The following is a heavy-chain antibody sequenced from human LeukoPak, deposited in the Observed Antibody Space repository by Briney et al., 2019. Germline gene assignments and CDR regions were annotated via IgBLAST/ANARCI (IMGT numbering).Heavy chain of an antibody. V-gene: IGHV4-4*07. Sequence: SETLSLTCTVSGGSISSYYWSWIRQPAGKGLEWIGRIYTSGSTNYNPSLKSRVTMSVDTSKNQFSLKLSSVTAADTAVYYCARGAGGYDIPPPSTYYYYYYMDVWGKGTTVTISS. CDR1: GGSISSYY. D-gene: IGHD3-9*01. CDR2: IYTSGST. CDR3: ARGAGGYDIPPPSTYYYYYYMDV. J-gene: IGHJ6*03.